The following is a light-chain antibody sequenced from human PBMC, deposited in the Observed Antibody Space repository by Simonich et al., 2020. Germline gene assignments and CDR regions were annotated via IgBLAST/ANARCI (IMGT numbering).Light chain of an antibody. CDR2: LGS. V-gene: IGKV2-28*01. CDR3: QQYYSTPYT. CDR1: QSLLHSNGYNY. Sequence: DIVMTQSPLSLPVTPGEPASIPCRSSQSLLHSNGYNYLDWYLQKPGQSPQPLIYLGSNRASGVPDRFSGSGSGTDFTLTISSLQAEDVAVYYCQQYYSTPYTFGQGTKLEIK. J-gene: IGKJ2*01.